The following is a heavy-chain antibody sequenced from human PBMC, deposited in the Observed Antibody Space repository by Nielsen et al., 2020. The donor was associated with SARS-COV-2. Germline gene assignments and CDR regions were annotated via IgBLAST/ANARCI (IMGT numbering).Heavy chain of an antibody. Sequence: GGSLRLSCAASGFTFSSYGMHWVRQAPGKGLEWVAFIRYDGSNEYYADSVKGRFTISRDNSKNTLYLQMNSLRAEDTAVYYCAKDFGGADPSQTYWGQGTLVTVSS. CDR3: AKDFGGADPSQTY. CDR2: IRYDGSNE. V-gene: IGHV3-30*02. D-gene: IGHD3-16*01. CDR1: GFTFSSYG. J-gene: IGHJ4*02.